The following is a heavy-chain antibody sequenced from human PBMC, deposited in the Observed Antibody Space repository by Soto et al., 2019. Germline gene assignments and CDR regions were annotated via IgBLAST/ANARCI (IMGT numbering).Heavy chain of an antibody. Sequence: EVQLLESGGDLVHPGVSLRLSCAASGFLSSNYAMGWVRQAPGTGLEWISGISDSGVNTYYADSVKGRFTISRDNSKNALYLEMKSLRAGDTAVYYCIKEARGHSYARLWGRGTPVTVSS. CDR1: GFLSSNYA. CDR2: ISDSGVNT. CDR3: IKEARGHSYARL. V-gene: IGHV3-23*01. J-gene: IGHJ4*02. D-gene: IGHD3-16*01.